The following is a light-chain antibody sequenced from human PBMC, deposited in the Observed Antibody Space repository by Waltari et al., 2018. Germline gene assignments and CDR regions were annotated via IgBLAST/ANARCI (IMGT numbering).Light chain of an antibody. J-gene: IGKJ1*01. Sequence: EIVLTQSPATLSLSPGERATLSCRASQTVTSSYLAWYQQKPGLAPRLLIYDASNRATGIPDRFSGGGSGTDFTLTISTLEPEDFAVYYCQQYGDSPETFGPGTQVETK. CDR1: QTVTSSY. CDR2: DAS. V-gene: IGKV3D-20*01. CDR3: QQYGDSPET.